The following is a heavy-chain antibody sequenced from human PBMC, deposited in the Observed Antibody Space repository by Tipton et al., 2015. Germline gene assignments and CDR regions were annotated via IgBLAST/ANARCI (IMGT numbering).Heavy chain of an antibody. D-gene: IGHD5-24*01. Sequence: LRLSCAVSGYSITSGFYWGWIRQPPGQGLEWIGSVHHMGSTYYNPSLKSRLTVSLDTSKNQFSLSLSSVTAADTAVYFCARDLEHGMDVWGQGTTVTVS. CDR1: GYSITSGFY. CDR2: VHHMGST. CDR3: ARDLEHGMDV. J-gene: IGHJ6*02. V-gene: IGHV4-38-2*02.